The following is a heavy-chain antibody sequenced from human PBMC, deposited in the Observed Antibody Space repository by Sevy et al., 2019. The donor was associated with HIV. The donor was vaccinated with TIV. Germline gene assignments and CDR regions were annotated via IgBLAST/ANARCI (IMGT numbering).Heavy chain of an antibody. Sequence: GGSLRLSCAASGFTFNIYSMNWVRQAPGKGLEWVSSISSSSSYIYYADSVKGRFTIYRDNAKNSLYLQMNSLRAEDTAVYYCARVGIDSSGYPFDYWGQGTLVTVSS. V-gene: IGHV3-21*01. CDR1: GFTFNIYS. J-gene: IGHJ4*02. D-gene: IGHD3-22*01. CDR2: ISSSSSYI. CDR3: ARVGIDSSGYPFDY.